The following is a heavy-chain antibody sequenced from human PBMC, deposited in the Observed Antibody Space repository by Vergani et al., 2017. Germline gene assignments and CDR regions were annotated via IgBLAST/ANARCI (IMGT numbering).Heavy chain of an antibody. J-gene: IGHJ3*02. D-gene: IGHD3-3*01. CDR1: GGSISSSSYY. CDR3: AREKNVLRFLEWLPRAFDI. CDR2: IYYSGST. V-gene: IGHV4-39*01. Sequence: QLQLQESGPGVVQPSETLSLTCTVSGGSISSSSYYWGWIRQPPGKGLEWIGSIYYSGSTYYNPSLKSRVTIFVDASKNQFSLKLSSVTAADTAVYYCAREKNVLRFLEWLPRAFDIWGQGTMVTVSS.